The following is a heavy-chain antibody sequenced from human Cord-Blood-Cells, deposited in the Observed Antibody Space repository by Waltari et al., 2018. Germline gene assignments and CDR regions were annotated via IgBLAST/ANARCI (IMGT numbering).Heavy chain of an antibody. CDR1: GGSFSGYY. J-gene: IGHJ3*02. Sequence: QVQLQQWGAGLLKPSETLSLTCAVYGGSFSGYYWSWIRQPPGKGLEWIGEINHSGSTNHNPSLKSRVTISVDTAKNQFSLKLSSVTAADTAVYYCARGGGRRSGWYLRDDAFDIWGQGTMVTVSS. D-gene: IGHD6-19*01. CDR2: INHSGST. V-gene: IGHV4-34*01. CDR3: ARGGGRRSGWYLRDDAFDI.